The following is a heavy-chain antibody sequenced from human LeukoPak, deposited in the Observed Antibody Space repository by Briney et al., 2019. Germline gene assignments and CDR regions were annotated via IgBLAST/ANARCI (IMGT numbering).Heavy chain of an antibody. CDR3: ARDLYYYDSSGYYYYYYGMDV. V-gene: IGHV4-31*03. J-gene: IGHJ6*02. CDR1: GGSISSGGYY. Sequence: SQTLSLTCTVSGGSISSGGYYWSWIRQHPGKGLEWIGYIYYSGSTNYNPSLKSRVTISVDTPKNQFSLKLSSVTAADTAVYYCARDLYYYDSSGYYYYYYGMDVWGQGTTVTVSS. D-gene: IGHD3-22*01. CDR2: IYYSGST.